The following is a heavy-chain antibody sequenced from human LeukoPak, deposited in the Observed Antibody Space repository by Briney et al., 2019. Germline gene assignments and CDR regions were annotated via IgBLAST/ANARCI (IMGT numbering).Heavy chain of an antibody. J-gene: IGHJ4*02. CDR3: ARGLYSSGWYWKNTYCFDY. V-gene: IGHV4-34*01. CDR1: GGSFSGYY. CDR2: INHSGST. Sequence: SETLSLTCAVYGGSFSGYYWSWIRQPPGKGLEWIGEINHSGSTNYNPSLKSRVTISVDTSKNQFSLKLSSVTAADTAVYYCARGLYSSGWYWKNTYCFDYWGQGTLVTVSS. D-gene: IGHD6-19*01.